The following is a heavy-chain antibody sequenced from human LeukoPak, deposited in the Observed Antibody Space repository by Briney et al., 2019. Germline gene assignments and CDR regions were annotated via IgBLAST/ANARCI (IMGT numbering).Heavy chain of an antibody. Sequence: GGSLRLSCAVSGFTFSSYAMSWVRQAPGKGLEWVSTISGSGGRPYYADSVKGRFTISRDNSKNTLYLQMNSLRAEDTAVYYCAKTLVMTAYYYYGMDVWGQGTTVTVSS. CDR2: ISGSGGRP. V-gene: IGHV3-23*01. CDR1: GFTFSSYA. D-gene: IGHD2/OR15-2a*01. J-gene: IGHJ6*02. CDR3: AKTLVMTAYYYYGMDV.